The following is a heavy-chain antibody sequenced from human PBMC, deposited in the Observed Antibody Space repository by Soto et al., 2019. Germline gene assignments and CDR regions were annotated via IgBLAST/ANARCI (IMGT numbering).Heavy chain of an antibody. D-gene: IGHD3-3*01. CDR1: GGSFSGYY. CDR2: INHSGST. V-gene: IGHV4-34*01. CDR3: ARGRYDFWSGYYRGLNFDY. Sequence: QVQLQQWGAGLLKPSETLSLTCAVYGGSFSGYYWSWIRQPPGKGLEWMGEINHSGSTNYNPSLKVSITISVDTSKTPFSLRLSTVTAADTAVYYCARGRYDFWSGYYRGLNFDYWGQGTLVTVSS. J-gene: IGHJ4*02.